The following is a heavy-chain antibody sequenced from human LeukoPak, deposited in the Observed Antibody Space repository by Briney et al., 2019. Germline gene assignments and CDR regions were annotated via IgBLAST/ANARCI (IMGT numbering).Heavy chain of an antibody. V-gene: IGHV3-30*02. D-gene: IGHD3-3*01. J-gene: IGHJ4*02. CDR1: GFTFSSYG. CDR2: IRYDGSNK. Sequence: PGGSLRLSRAASGFTFSSYGMHWVRQAPGKGLEWVAFIRYDGSNKYYADSVKGRFTISRDNSKNTLYLQMNSLRAEDTAVYYCAKDRDFGAAGADYWGQGTLVTVSS. CDR3: AKDRDFGAAGADY.